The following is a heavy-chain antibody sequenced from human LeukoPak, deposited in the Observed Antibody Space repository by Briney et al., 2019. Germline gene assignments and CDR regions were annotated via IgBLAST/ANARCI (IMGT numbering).Heavy chain of an antibody. J-gene: IGHJ6*02. CDR2: ISSSSSYI. D-gene: IGHD2-2*01. CDR3: ARDHCSSTSCYGYYYYGMDV. V-gene: IGHV3-21*01. CDR1: GFTFSSYS. Sequence: GGSLRLSCAASGFTFSSYSMNWVRQAPGKGLEWVSSISSSSSYIYYADSVKGRFTIPRDNAKNSLYLQMNSLRAEDTAVYYCARDHCSSTSCYGYYYYGMDVWGQGTTVTVSS.